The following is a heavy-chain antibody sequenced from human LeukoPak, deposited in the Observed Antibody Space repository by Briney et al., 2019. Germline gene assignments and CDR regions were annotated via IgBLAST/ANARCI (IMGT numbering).Heavy chain of an antibody. CDR1: GFTFDDYA. J-gene: IGHJ4*02. V-gene: IGHV3-9*01. D-gene: IGHD3-10*01. CDR2: ISWNSGSI. CDR3: LALYGSGTAFDY. Sequence: GRSLRLSCAASGFTFDDYAMHWVRQAPGKGLEWVSGISWNSGSIGYADSVKGRFTISRDNAKNSLYLQMNSLRAEDTALYYCLALYGSGTAFDYWGQGTLVTVAS.